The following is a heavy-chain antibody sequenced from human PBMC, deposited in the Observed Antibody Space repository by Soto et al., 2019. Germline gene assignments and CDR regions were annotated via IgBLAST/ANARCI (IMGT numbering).Heavy chain of an antibody. J-gene: IGHJ6*02. V-gene: IGHV5-51*01. CDR3: ARTYYYDSSGYRYYYGMDV. CDR1: GYSFTSYW. D-gene: IGHD3-22*01. CDR2: IYPGDSDT. Sequence: PGESLKISCKGSGYSFTSYWIGWVRQMPGKGLEWMGIIYPGDSDTRYSPSFQGQVTISADKSISTAYLQWSSLKASDTAMYYCARTYYYDSSGYRYYYGMDVWGQGTTVTVSS.